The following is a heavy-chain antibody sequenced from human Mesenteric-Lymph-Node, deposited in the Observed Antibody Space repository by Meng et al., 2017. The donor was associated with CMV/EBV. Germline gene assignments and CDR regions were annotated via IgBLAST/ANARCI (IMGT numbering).Heavy chain of an antibody. Sequence: KVSCKASGYTFSNNAIHWVRQAPGQSLEWMGWINTDNGNTKYSQKLQGIVTITRDTPASTVYMELGSLISEDTAVYYCARIRDNWFNPWGQGTLVTVSS. CDR1: GYTFSNNA. J-gene: IGHJ5*02. V-gene: IGHV1-3*04. CDR3: ARIRDNWFNP. CDR2: INTDNGNT.